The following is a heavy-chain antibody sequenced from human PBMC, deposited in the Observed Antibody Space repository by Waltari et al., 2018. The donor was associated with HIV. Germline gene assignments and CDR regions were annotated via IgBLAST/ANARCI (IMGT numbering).Heavy chain of an antibody. D-gene: IGHD6-19*01. J-gene: IGHJ3*02. CDR3: ARMVGTRGAFDI. V-gene: IGHV1-2*06. CDR2: INPNSGGT. CDR1: GYTLTGDY. Sequence: QVQLVQSGAEVKKPGASVKVSCKAAGYTLTGDYKNWVRQAPGQGLEWMGRINPNSGGTNYAQKFQGRVTMTRDTSISTAYMELSRLRSDDTAVYYCARMVGTRGAFDIWGQGTMVTVSS.